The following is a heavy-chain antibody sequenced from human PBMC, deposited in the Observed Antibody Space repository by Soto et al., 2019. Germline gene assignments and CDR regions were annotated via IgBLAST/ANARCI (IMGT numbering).Heavy chain of an antibody. CDR3: ARGRYCLTGRCFPNWFDS. J-gene: IGHJ5*01. D-gene: IGHD7-27*01. Sequence: ASETLSLTCSVSGDSISNLDYFWAWIRQPPGQALEYIGYIYKSATTYYNPSFESRVAVSVDTSKSQFSLNVTSVTAADTAVYFCARGRYCLTGRCFPNWFDSWGQGALVTVSS. CDR2: IYKSATT. V-gene: IGHV4-30-4*01. CDR1: GDSISNLDYF.